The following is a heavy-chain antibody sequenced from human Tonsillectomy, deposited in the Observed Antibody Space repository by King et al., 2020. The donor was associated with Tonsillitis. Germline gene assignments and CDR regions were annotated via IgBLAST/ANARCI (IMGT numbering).Heavy chain of an antibody. Sequence: VQLVESGGGLVQPGGSLRLSCAASGFTFSSYAMSWVRQAPGKGLEWVSTMSGGCDSTYYADSVKGRFTISVDNSKSTLYLQLNSLRDEDTAVYYCAKTLQGFFDYWGQGTLVTVSS. CDR2: MSGGCDST. V-gene: IGHV3-23*04. CDR3: AKTLQGFFDY. CDR1: GFTFSSYA. J-gene: IGHJ4*02.